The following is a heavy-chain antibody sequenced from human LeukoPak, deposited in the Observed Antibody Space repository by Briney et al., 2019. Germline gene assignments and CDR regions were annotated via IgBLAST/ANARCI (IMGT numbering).Heavy chain of an antibody. Sequence: GGSLRLSCAASGFTFSDHYMDWVRQAPGKGLEWVGRTRNKANSYTTEYAASVKGRFTISRDDSKNSLYLQMNSLKTEDTAVYYCARGGIAARQSDYWGQGTLVTVSS. CDR1: GFTFSDHY. CDR2: TRNKANSYTT. CDR3: ARGGIAARQSDY. J-gene: IGHJ4*02. V-gene: IGHV3-72*01. D-gene: IGHD6-6*01.